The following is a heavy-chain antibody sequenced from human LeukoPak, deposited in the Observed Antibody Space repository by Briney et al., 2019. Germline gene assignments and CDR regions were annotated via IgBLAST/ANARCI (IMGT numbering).Heavy chain of an antibody. D-gene: IGHD3-10*01. V-gene: IGHV3-23*01. Sequence: PGGSLRLSCAASGYTFSSNAMSCVRQTPGKGLEWVSVISGNDGSTYYADSVKGRFTISRDNSKNTLSLQMNSLRAEDTAVYYCAKDAVAPGSSGDYFDYWGQGTLVTVSS. CDR2: ISGNDGST. CDR3: AKDAVAPGSSGDYFDY. J-gene: IGHJ4*02. CDR1: GYTFSSNA.